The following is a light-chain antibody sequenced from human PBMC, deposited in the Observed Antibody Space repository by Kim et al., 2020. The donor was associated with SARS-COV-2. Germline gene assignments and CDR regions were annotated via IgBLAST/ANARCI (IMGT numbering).Light chain of an antibody. CDR2: ATS. Sequence: SASVGDRVTITCRASQGITRWIAWYQQRPGRAPRLLIHATSNLQSGVPSRFSGSGSGTDFTLTISNLQPEDFATYYCQQADTFPFTFGPGTKVEI. V-gene: IGKV1-12*01. J-gene: IGKJ3*01. CDR1: QGITRW. CDR3: QQADTFPFT.